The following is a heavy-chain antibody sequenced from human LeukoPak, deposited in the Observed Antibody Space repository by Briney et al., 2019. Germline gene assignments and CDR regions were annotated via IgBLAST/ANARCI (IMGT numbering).Heavy chain of an antibody. CDR2: INPNSGDT. V-gene: IGHV1-2*02. D-gene: IGHD6-13*01. J-gene: IGHJ4*02. CDR1: GYTFTGYY. Sequence: ASVKVSCKASGYTFTGYYIHWVRQAPGQGLEWMGWINPNSGDTNYAQKFQGRVTMTRDTPISTAYMELSRLRSDDTAVYYCARSYSSSWYGDYWGQGTLVTVSS. CDR3: ARSYSSSWYGDY.